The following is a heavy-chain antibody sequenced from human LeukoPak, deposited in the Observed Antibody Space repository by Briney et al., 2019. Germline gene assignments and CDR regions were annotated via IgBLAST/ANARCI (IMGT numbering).Heavy chain of an antibody. Sequence: ASVKVSCKASGYTFTSHVINWVRQAPGQGLEWMGWINTNTGNPTYAQGFKGRFVFSLDTSVSTAYLQISSLKAEDTAVYYCXXXXXXXXXVDYYYYYMDVWGKGTTVTVSS. V-gene: IGHV7-4-1*02. CDR2: INTNTGNP. CDR1: GYTFTSHV. CDR3: XXXXXXXXXVDYYYYYMDV. J-gene: IGHJ6*03.